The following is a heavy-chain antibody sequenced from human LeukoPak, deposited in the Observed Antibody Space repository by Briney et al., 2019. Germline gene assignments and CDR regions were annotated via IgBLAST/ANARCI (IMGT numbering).Heavy chain of an antibody. J-gene: IGHJ3*02. CDR2: IYYSGST. CDR3: ARDGVKGAFDI. V-gene: IGHV4-59*12. D-gene: IGHD3-10*01. CDR1: GGSISSYY. Sequence: SETLSLTCTVSGGSISSYYWSWIRQPPGKGLEWIGYIYYSGSTNYNPSLKSRVTMSVDTSKNQFSLKLSSVTAADTAVYYCARDGVKGAFDIWGQGTMVTVSS.